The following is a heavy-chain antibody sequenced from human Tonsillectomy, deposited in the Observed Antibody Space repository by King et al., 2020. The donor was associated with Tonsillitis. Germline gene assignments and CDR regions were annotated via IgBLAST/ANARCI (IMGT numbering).Heavy chain of an antibody. V-gene: IGHV1-69*01. CDR1: GGTFSSYA. Sequence: QLVQSGAEVKKPGSSVKVSCKASGGTFSSYAISWVRQAPGQGLEWMGGIIPIFGTAKYAQKFQGRVTITADDSTSTSYMELSSLRSEDTAVYYCARDRGSSHDYGDYYYGMDVWGQGTTVTVSS. J-gene: IGHJ6*02. D-gene: IGHD4-17*01. CDR3: ARDRGSSHDYGDYYYGMDV. CDR2: IIPIFGTA.